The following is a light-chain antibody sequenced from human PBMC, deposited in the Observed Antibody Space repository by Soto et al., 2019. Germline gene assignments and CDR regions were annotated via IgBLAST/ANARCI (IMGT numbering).Light chain of an antibody. J-gene: IGLJ2*01. Sequence: QSALTQPPSASGSPGQSVTISCTGTSSDVGGYNYVSWYQQHPGKAPKLMIYEVIKRPSGVPDRFSGSKSGNTASLTVSGLQAEDEADYYCTSSAASNIVLFGGGTKVTVL. V-gene: IGLV2-8*01. CDR3: TSSAASNIVL. CDR1: SSDVGGYNY. CDR2: EVI.